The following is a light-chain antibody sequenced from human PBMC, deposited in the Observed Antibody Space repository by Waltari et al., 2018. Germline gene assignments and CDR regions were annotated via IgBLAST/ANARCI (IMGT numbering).Light chain of an antibody. CDR1: QSVDDY. Sequence: VLTQSPATLSLSPGERATLSCRASQSVDDYMAWYQQKPGQSPRLLIYDASNRATGIPISFSGSGFGTDFTLTISSLEPDDFAHYYCQQRRNWPPTFGQGTKVEIK. V-gene: IGKV3-11*01. CDR3: QQRRNWPPT. CDR2: DAS. J-gene: IGKJ1*01.